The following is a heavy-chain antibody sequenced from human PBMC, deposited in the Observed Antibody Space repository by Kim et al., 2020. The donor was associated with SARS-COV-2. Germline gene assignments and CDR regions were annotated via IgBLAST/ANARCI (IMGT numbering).Heavy chain of an antibody. D-gene: IGHD3-16*01. CDR1: GGSISSSSYY. CDR2: IYYSGST. J-gene: IGHJ5*02. CDR3: ARVCDFLGDGGWFDP. Sequence: SETLSLTCTVSGGSISSSSYYWGWIRQPPGKGLEWIGSIYYSGSTYYNPSLKSRVTISVDTSKNQFSLKLSSVTAADTAVYYCARVCDFLGDGGWFDPWGQGTLVTVSS. V-gene: IGHV4-39*07.